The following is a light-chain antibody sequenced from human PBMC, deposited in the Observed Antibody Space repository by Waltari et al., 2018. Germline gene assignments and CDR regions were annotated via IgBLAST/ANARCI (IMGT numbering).Light chain of an antibody. J-gene: IGLJ3*02. V-gene: IGLV2-14*03. CDR2: DVT. CDR3: SSYTSSSTDVL. CDR1: SSDVGGYNY. Sequence: QSALTQPASVSGSPGQSIPIPCTGTSSDVGGYNYVPWYQQYPGKGPKLMIYDVTNRPSGVSNRFSGSKSGNTASLTISGLQAEDEADYYCSSYTSSSTDVLFGGGTKLTVL.